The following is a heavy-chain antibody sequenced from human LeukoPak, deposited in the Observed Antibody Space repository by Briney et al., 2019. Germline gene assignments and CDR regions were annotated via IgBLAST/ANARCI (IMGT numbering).Heavy chain of an antibody. CDR1: GFTFSSYS. D-gene: IGHD6-19*01. Sequence: PGGSLRLSCAASGFTFSSYSMNWVRRAPGKGLEWVSSISSSSSYIYYADSVKGRFTISRDNAKNSLYLQMNSLRAEDTAVYYCARDWRVLAVAGAGFDYWGQGTLVTVSS. V-gene: IGHV3-21*01. CDR3: ARDWRVLAVAGAGFDY. CDR2: ISSSSSYI. J-gene: IGHJ4*02.